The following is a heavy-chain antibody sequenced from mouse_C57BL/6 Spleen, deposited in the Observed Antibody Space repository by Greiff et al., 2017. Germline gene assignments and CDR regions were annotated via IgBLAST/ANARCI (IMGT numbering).Heavy chain of an antibody. Sequence: QVTLQVSGPGILLPFPTLSLPCSFSGFSLSIFGMGVGWFRQPAGKGLEWLAHIWWDDDKYYNPALKSRLTISKDTSKNPVFLMIANVDTADTATYYCAQRDGYDYAMGYWGQGTSVTVSS. CDR3: AQRDGYDYAMGY. CDR1: GFSLSIFGMG. V-gene: IGHV8-8*01. J-gene: IGHJ4*01. CDR2: IWWDDDK.